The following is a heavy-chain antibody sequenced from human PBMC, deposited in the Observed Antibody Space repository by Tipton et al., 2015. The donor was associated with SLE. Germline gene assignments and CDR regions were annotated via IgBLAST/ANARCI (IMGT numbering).Heavy chain of an antibody. CDR2: IYSGGSST. V-gene: IGHV3-23*03. J-gene: IGHJ3*02. Sequence: SLRLSCAASGFTFSSYAMSWVRQAPGKGLEWVSVIYSGGSSTYYADSVKGRFTISRDNSKNTLYLQMNSLRAEDTAVYYCANQLTGDDDFDIWGQGTMVTVSS. CDR3: ANQLTGDDDFDI. CDR1: GFTFSSYA. D-gene: IGHD7-27*01.